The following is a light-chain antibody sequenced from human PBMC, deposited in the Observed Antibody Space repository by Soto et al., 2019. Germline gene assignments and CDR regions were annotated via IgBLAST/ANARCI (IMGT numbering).Light chain of an antibody. J-gene: IGKJ3*01. CDR1: QSISDY. CDR2: AAS. V-gene: IGKV1-39*01. CDR3: QQSYSTPFT. Sequence: DIQMTQSPSSLSASLGDRVTITCRASQSISDYLNWYQQKPGKAPKLLIYAASSLQGTVPSRLSGSGSGTDFTLTISSLQPEDFATYYCQQSYSTPFTFGPGTKVDV.